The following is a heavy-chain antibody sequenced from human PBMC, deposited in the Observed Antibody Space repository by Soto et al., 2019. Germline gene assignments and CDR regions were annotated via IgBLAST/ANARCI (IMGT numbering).Heavy chain of an antibody. V-gene: IGHV3-49*04. Sequence: GSLRLSCTASGFTFGDYAMSWVRQAPGKGLEWVGFIRSKAYGGTTEYAASVKGRFTISRDDSKSIAYLQMNSLKTEDTAVYYCTRVGCSSTSCYNWGQGTLVTVSS. CDR1: GFTFGDYA. CDR3: TRVGCSSTSCYN. J-gene: IGHJ4*02. CDR2: IRSKAYGGTT. D-gene: IGHD2-2*02.